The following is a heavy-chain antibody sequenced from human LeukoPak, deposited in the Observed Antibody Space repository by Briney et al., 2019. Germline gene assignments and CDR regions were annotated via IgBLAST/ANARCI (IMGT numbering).Heavy chain of an antibody. CDR2: ISYDGSNQ. V-gene: IGHV3-30*18. D-gene: IGHD3-22*01. Sequence: PGGSLRLSCAASGFTFSSFGIHWVRQAPGKGLEWVALISYDGSNQYYADSVKGRFTISRDNSKNTLYLQMNSLRAEDTAVYYCAKGYYYDSSDYYQHFDHWGQGTLVTVSS. J-gene: IGHJ4*02. CDR1: GFTFSSFG. CDR3: AKGYYYDSSDYYQHFDH.